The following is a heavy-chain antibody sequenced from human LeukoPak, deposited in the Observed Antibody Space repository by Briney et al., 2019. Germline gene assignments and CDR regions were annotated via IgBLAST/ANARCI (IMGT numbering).Heavy chain of an antibody. Sequence: SETLSLTCSVSGGSIRGFYWSWIRQPPGKGLEWIGYIYYSGDTTYNPSLKSRVTILVDTSKSQFSLRLTSVTSADTAVYYCARVGYSSDFDYWGQGTLVTVSS. CDR3: ARVGYSSDFDY. J-gene: IGHJ4*02. D-gene: IGHD5-18*01. CDR2: IYYSGDT. V-gene: IGHV4-59*01. CDR1: GGSIRGFY.